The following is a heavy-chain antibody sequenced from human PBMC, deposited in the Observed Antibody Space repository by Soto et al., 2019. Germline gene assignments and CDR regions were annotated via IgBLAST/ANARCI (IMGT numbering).Heavy chain of an antibody. J-gene: IGHJ4*02. Sequence: GGTLRLSCAASGCTFSNYAMCSFRRAPGKKRVWVAVISYDGSNKYYADSVKGRFTISRDNAKNTLYLQMNSLRAEDTAVYYCARAPENAPVFWGQGTLVTVSS. CDR3: ARAPENAPVF. V-gene: IGHV3-30-3*01. CDR2: ISYDGSNK. CDR1: GCTFSNYA.